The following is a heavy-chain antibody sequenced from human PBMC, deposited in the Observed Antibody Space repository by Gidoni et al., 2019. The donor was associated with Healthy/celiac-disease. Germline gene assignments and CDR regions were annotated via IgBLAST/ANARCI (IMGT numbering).Heavy chain of an antibody. J-gene: IGHJ6*02. CDR3: ARLWYDSSGYHTGTRKVNGMDV. D-gene: IGHD3-22*01. CDR2: IYYSGST. CDR1: GGSISSSRYY. Sequence: QLQLQESGPGLVKPSETLSLTCTVSGGSISSSRYYWGWLRQPPGKGLEWIGSIYYSGSTYYNPSLKSRVTISVDTSKNQFSLKLSSVTAADTAVYYCARLWYDSSGYHTGTRKVNGMDVWGQGTTVTVSS. V-gene: IGHV4-39*01.